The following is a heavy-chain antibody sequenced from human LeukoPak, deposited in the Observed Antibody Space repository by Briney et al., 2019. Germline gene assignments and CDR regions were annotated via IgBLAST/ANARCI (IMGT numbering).Heavy chain of an antibody. J-gene: IGHJ5*02. CDR2: TYYRSTWYN. CDR3: ARRLTQYDCFDP. D-gene: IGHD2-2*01. CDR1: GDSVSSNSVT. Sequence: SQTLSLTCAISGDSVSSNSVTWNWIRQSPSRGLEWLGRTYYRSTWYNDYAVSARGRITVNPDTSKNQFPLHLNSVTPEDTAVYYCARRLTQYDCFDPWGQGILVTVSS. V-gene: IGHV6-1*01.